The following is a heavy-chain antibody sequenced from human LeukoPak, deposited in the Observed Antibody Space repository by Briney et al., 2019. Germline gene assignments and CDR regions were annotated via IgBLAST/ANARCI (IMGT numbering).Heavy chain of an antibody. CDR2: FNPSGNT. D-gene: IGHD2-21*02. V-gene: IGHV4-38-2*02. CDR3: ARRFCGGDCYTNWFDY. J-gene: IGHJ5*01. Sequence: PSETLSLTCTVSGYSISSNYNWAWIRQPPGKGREWIVTFNPSGNTYHNPSLKSRVTISVDTSKNQFSLKMRSVTAADTAVFYCARRFCGGDCYTNWFDYWGQGTLVTASS. CDR1: GYSISSNYN.